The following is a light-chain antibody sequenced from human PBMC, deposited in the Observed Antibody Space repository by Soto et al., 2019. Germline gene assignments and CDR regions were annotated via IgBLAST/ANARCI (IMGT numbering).Light chain of an antibody. V-gene: IGKV1-5*03. CDR1: QNINSW. J-gene: IGKJ2*01. Sequence: DIQMTQSPSTLSASVGDRVTVTCRASQNINSWLAWYQQKPGKAPKLLIYKASTLESGVPSRFSGSGSGTEFTLTINSLQPDDFATYYCQQYTSYSPYTFGQGTKLEI. CDR2: KAS. CDR3: QQYTSYSPYT.